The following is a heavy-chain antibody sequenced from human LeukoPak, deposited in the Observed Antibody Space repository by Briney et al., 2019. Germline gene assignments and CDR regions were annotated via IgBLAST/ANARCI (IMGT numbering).Heavy chain of an antibody. Sequence: SVKVSCKASGGTFSSYAISWVRQAPGQGLEWMGGSIPIFGTANYAQKFQGRVTITADESTSTAYMELSSLRSEDTAVYYCASLGGDIVVVPAAGGDYWSQGTLVTVSS. CDR1: GGTFSSYA. CDR3: ASLGGDIVVVPAAGGDY. J-gene: IGHJ4*02. D-gene: IGHD2-2*01. V-gene: IGHV1-69*13. CDR2: SIPIFGTA.